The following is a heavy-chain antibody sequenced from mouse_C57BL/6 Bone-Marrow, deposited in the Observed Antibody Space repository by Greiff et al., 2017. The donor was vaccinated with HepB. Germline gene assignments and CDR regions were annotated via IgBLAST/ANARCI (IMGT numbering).Heavy chain of an antibody. J-gene: IGHJ3*01. Sequence: QVQLQQPGAELVRPGSSVKLSCKASGYTFTSYWMHWVKQRPIQGLEWIGNIDPSDSETHYNQKFKDKATLTVDKSSSTAYMQLSSLTSEDSAVYYCARPIYYDYDGWFAYWGQGTLVTVSA. V-gene: IGHV1-52*01. D-gene: IGHD2-4*01. CDR1: GYTFTSYW. CDR2: IDPSDSET. CDR3: ARPIYYDYDGWFAY.